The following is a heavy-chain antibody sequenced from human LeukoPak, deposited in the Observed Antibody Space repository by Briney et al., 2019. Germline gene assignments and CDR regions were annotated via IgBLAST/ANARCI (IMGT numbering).Heavy chain of an antibody. D-gene: IGHD3-22*01. Sequence: GGSLRLSCAASGFTFSSYWMHWVRQAPGKGLVWVSHINSDGSSTSYADSVKGRFTISRDNAKNTLYLQMNSPRAEDTAVHYCARGDYYYHSNGSYFGSWGQGTLVTVSS. CDR2: INSDGSST. CDR1: GFTFSSYW. CDR3: ARGDYYYHSNGSYFGS. V-gene: IGHV3-74*01. J-gene: IGHJ5*02.